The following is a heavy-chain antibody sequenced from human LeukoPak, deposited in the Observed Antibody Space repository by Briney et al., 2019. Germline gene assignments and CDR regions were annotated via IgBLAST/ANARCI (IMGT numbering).Heavy chain of an antibody. J-gene: IGHJ4*02. CDR3: ARDRSSSWYDMYYFDY. CDR2: IIPIFGTA. Sequence: SCAASGFTFSSYAISWVRQAPGQGLEWMGGIIPIFGTANYAQKFQGRVTITADESTSTAYMELSSLRSEDTAVYYCARDRSSSWYDMYYFDYWGQGTLVTVSS. V-gene: IGHV1-69*01. CDR1: GFTFSSYA. D-gene: IGHD6-13*01.